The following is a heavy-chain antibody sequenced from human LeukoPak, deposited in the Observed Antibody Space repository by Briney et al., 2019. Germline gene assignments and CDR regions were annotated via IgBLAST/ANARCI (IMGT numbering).Heavy chain of an antibody. D-gene: IGHD3-3*01. J-gene: IGHJ5*02. Sequence: SGTLSLTCAVSGCSISSGGYYWSWIRQPPGKGLEWVGYIYHSGSNYYNPSLKSRVTISVDRSKNQFYLKLSSVTAVDTAVYYCARSTGFWSGPGVSFDPWGQGTLVTVSS. CDR1: GCSISSGGYY. CDR3: ARSTGFWSGPGVSFDP. V-gene: IGHV4-30-2*01. CDR2: IYHSGSN.